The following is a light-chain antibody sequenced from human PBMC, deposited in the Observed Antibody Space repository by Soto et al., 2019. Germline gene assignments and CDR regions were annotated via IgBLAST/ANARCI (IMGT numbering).Light chain of an antibody. Sequence: QSVLTQPPSASGTPGQRVIISCSGSSSNIGSNTVNWYQQLPGTAPKVLIYSNNERPSGVPDRFSGSKSGTSASLAISGLQSEDEADYYCAAWDDSLNGYVVFGGGTKVTVL. CDR3: AAWDDSLNGYVV. V-gene: IGLV1-44*01. CDR2: SNN. J-gene: IGLJ2*01. CDR1: SSNIGSNT.